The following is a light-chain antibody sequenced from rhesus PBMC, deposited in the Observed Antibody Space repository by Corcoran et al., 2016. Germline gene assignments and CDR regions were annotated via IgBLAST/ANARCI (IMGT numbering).Light chain of an antibody. Sequence: PATLSLSPGERATLSCRASQSVSSYLAWYQQKPGQAPRLHIYGASSRATGIPDRFSGSGSGTDFTLTISSLEPEDVGVYHCYQHSSGYSFGQGTKVEIK. CDR2: GAS. CDR3: YQHSSGYS. J-gene: IGKJ2*01. V-gene: IGKV3-10*01. CDR1: QSVSSY.